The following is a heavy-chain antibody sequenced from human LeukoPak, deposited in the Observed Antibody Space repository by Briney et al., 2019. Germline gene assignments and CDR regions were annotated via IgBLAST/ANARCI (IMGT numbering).Heavy chain of an antibody. V-gene: IGHV4-30-2*01. CDR3: ARDRDHGGAFDI. CDR2: IYHSGST. CDR1: GGSISSGGYY. J-gene: IGHJ3*02. D-gene: IGHD4-23*01. Sequence: SETLSLTCSVSGGSISSGGYYWSWIRQPPGKGLEWIGYIYHSGSTYYNPSLKSRVTISVDRSKNQFSLELSSVTAADTAVYYCARDRDHGGAFDIWGQGTMVTVSS.